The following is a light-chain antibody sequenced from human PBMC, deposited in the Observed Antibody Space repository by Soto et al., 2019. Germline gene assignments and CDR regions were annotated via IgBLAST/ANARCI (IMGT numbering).Light chain of an antibody. CDR3: QQYYRSSIT. CDR2: DAS. V-gene: IGKV1-5*01. J-gene: IGKJ5*01. Sequence: DMQMTQYPSTLSASVGDRVTITCRASQSISSWLAWYQQKPGKAPKLLIYDASTLERGVPSRFSGTGSGTEFTLTISSLQPDDFATYYCQQYYRSSITFGQGTRLEI. CDR1: QSISSW.